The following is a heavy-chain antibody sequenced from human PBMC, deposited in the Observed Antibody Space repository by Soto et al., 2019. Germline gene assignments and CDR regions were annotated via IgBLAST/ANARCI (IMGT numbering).Heavy chain of an antibody. CDR2: VHHSGST. CDR1: GGSISSRYW. CDR3: ARRDYYDSTGYYTY. J-gene: IGHJ4*02. D-gene: IGHD3-22*01. V-gene: IGHV4-4*02. Sequence: SETLCLTCAVSGGSISSRYWWSWVRQPPGKGLEWIGEVHHSGSTNYNPSLKSRVTISVDKSKNQFSLKLNSVTAADTAMYYCARRDYYDSTGYYTYWGQGALVTVSS.